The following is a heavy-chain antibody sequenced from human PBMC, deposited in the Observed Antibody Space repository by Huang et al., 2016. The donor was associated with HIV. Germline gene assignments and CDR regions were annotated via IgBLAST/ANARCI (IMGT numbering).Heavy chain of an antibody. V-gene: IGHV4-59*11. CDR3: ARDHHDFWRGYRRMYFFDH. D-gene: IGHD3-3*01. CDR1: GGSISTHY. Sequence: QVQLQESGPGLVKPSETLSLTCTVSGGSISTHYWSWIRQPPGNGLEWIGSDEYRCGTNPSPYHRSVVTRLLDTSKNRCSLRVNSVTAADTAMYYCARDHHDFWRGYRRMYFFDHWGQGTLVTVSS. CDR2: DEYRCGT. J-gene: IGHJ4*02.